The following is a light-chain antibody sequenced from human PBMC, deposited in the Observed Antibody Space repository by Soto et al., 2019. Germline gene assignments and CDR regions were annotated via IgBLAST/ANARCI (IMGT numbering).Light chain of an antibody. Sequence: DIQMTQSPSTLSGSVGDRVTITSRAREAISSWSAWYQQKPGKAPKLLIYKASTLKSGVPSRFSGSGSGTEFILTISSLQPDDFATYYCQHYNSYSEAFGQGTRLEIK. J-gene: IGKJ5*01. CDR2: KAS. CDR1: EAISSW. CDR3: QHYNSYSEA. V-gene: IGKV1-5*03.